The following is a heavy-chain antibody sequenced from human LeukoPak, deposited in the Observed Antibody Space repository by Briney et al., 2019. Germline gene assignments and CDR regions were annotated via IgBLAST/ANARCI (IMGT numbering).Heavy chain of an antibody. Sequence: GASVKVSCKASGYTFTGYYMHWVRQAPGQGLEWMGWINPNSGGTNYAQKFQGRVTMTRDTSISTAYMELSRLRSDDTAVYYCAREERRFSDYYDSSGYYPLRGYDAFDIWGQGTMVTVSS. CDR1: GYTFTGYY. CDR3: AREERRFSDYYDSSGYYPLRGYDAFDI. D-gene: IGHD3-22*01. V-gene: IGHV1-2*02. J-gene: IGHJ3*02. CDR2: INPNSGGT.